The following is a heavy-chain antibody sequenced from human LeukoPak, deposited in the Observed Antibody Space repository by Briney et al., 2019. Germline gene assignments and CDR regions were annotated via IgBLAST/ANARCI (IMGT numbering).Heavy chain of an antibody. CDR1: GGTVSSNA. Sequence: SVKVSCKASGGTVSSNAISWVRQAPGQGLEWMGGIIPIFGTANYAQKFQGRVTITADESTSTAYMELSSLRSEDTAVYYCARVTYVDDAFDIWGRGTMVTVSS. CDR3: ARVTYVDDAFDI. V-gene: IGHV1-69*01. J-gene: IGHJ3*02. CDR2: IIPIFGTA. D-gene: IGHD3-16*01.